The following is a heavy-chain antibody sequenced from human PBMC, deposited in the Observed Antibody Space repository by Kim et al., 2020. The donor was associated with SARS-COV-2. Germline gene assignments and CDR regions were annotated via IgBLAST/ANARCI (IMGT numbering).Heavy chain of an antibody. Sequence: ASVKVSCKASGYTFTSYAMNWVRQAPGQGLEWMGWINTNTGNPTYAQGFTGRFVFSLDTSVSTAYLQISSLKAEDTAVYYCARDRHTRIMVRGVHHHQDWFDPWGQGTLVTVSS. D-gene: IGHD3-10*01. J-gene: IGHJ5*02. V-gene: IGHV7-4-1*02. CDR2: INTNTGNP. CDR3: ARDRHTRIMVRGVHHHQDWFDP. CDR1: GYTFTSYA.